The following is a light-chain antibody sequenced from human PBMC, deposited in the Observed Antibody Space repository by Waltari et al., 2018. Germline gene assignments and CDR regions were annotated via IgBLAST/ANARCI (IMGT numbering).Light chain of an antibody. V-gene: IGLV2-14*03. CDR3: SSYAGSNTLV. J-gene: IGLJ2*01. Sequence: QSALTQPGSVSGSPGQSITISCTGTSSDVGGYDSVTWYQQHPGKAPKLMLHSVSSRPLGVSNRLSGSESGNTASLPISGLQAVDDADDFCSSYAGSNTLVFGGGTQVTVL. CDR1: SSDVGGYDS. CDR2: SVS.